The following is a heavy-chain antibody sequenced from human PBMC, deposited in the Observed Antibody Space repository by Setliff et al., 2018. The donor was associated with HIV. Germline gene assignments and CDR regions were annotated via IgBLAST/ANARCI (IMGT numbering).Heavy chain of an antibody. CDR3: ARQGGYSGYGFYYYYYYMDV. Sequence: PSETLSLTCTVSGGSISSGDYYWSWIRQPPGKGLEWIGYIYYSGSTYYNPSLKSRVTISVDTSKNQFSLKLSSVTAADTAVYYCARQGGYSGYGFYYYYYYMDVWGKGTTVTVSS. V-gene: IGHV4-30-4*08. J-gene: IGHJ6*03. CDR2: IYYSGST. CDR1: GGSISSGDYY. D-gene: IGHD5-12*01.